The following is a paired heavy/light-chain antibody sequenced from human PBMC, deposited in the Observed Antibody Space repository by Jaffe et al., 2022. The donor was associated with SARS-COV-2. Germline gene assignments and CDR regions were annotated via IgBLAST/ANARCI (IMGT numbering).Heavy chain of an antibody. CDR1: RVDFRYFA. Sequence: EVQVLESGGGLVQPGGSLRLSCTVSRVDFRYFAMTWIRQAPGKGLEWVSVISGSGDSTFYEDSVEGRFTISRDNSKNTLYLQMNSLRGDDTAIYYCARESPDLDYWGQGTLVTVSS. CDR2: ISGSGDST. CDR3: ARESPDLDY. J-gene: IGHJ4*02. V-gene: IGHV3-23*01.
Light chain of an antibody. CDR3: QQYNSYPRT. V-gene: IGKV1-16*02. CDR2: DAS. CDR1: QDIGTY. Sequence: DIQMTQSPSSLSASVGESVTITCRASQDIGTYLAWYQQKPGKAPKTLIYDASSLKSGVPSKFSGSGSGTDFTLTIRSLQPEDSATYYCQQYNSYPRTFGQGTKVENK. J-gene: IGKJ1*01.